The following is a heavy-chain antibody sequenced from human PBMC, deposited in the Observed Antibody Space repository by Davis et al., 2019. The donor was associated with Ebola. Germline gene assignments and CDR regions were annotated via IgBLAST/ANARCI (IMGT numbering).Heavy chain of an antibody. Sequence: GESLKISCAASGFTFSSYSMNWVRQAPGKGLEWVSSISSSSSYIYYADSVKGRFTISRDNAKNSLYLQMNSLRDEDTAVYYCARDLYGDYDYWGQGTLVTVSS. CDR2: ISSSSSYI. D-gene: IGHD4-17*01. J-gene: IGHJ4*02. V-gene: IGHV3-21*01. CDR1: GFTFSSYS. CDR3: ARDLYGDYDY.